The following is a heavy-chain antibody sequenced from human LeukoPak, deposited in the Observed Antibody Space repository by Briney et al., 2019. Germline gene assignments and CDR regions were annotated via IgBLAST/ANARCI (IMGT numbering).Heavy chain of an antibody. Sequence: TGGSLRLSCSASGFAFSDYWMSWVRQAPGKGLEWLASINQDGSQTSYVDSVRGRFTASRDNAKNSLYLQMNSLRADDTAVYYCARDSSPRYSGYDWVFWGRGTLVTVSS. CDR1: GFAFSDYW. CDR3: ARDSSPRYSGYDWVF. J-gene: IGHJ4*02. D-gene: IGHD5-12*01. V-gene: IGHV3-7*01. CDR2: INQDGSQT.